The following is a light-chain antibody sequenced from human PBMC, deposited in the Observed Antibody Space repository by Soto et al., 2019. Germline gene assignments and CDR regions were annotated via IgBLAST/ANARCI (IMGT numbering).Light chain of an antibody. Sequence: DIQMNQSPSTLSASVGYRFTITCRASQSISSWLAWYQQKPGKAPKLLIYDASSLHSGVPSRFRGSGSGTDFTLTITSLQPEDLATYYCQQLNSYSPRLIFGGGTKGDIK. J-gene: IGKJ4*01. V-gene: IGKV1-5*01. CDR3: QQLNSYSPRLI. CDR2: DAS. CDR1: QSISSW.